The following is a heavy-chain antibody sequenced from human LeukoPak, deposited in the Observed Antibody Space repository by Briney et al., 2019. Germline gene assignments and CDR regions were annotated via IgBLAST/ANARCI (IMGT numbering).Heavy chain of an antibody. CDR3: ARDHSVTGYWYFDL. D-gene: IGHD2-21*02. V-gene: IGHV4-34*01. CDR1: GGSFSGYY. Sequence: SETLSLTCAVYGGSFSGYYWSWIRQPPGKGLEWIGEINHSGSTNYNPSLKSRVTISVDTSKNQFSLKLSSVTAADTAVYYCARDHSVTGYWYFDLWGRGTLVTVSS. J-gene: IGHJ2*01. CDR2: INHSGST.